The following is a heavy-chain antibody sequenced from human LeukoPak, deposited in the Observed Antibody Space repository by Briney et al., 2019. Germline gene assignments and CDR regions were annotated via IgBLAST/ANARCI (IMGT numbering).Heavy chain of an antibody. CDR2: INPNSGGT. CDR1: GYTFTGYY. V-gene: IGHV1-2*06. Sequence: ASVKVSCKASGYTFTGYYMHWVRQAPGQGLEWMGRINPNSGGTNYAQKFQGRVTMTRDTSISTAYMELSRLRSDDTAVYYCARGEYYDFWSGYYWGQGTLATVSS. CDR3: ARGEYYDFWSGYY. J-gene: IGHJ4*02. D-gene: IGHD3-3*01.